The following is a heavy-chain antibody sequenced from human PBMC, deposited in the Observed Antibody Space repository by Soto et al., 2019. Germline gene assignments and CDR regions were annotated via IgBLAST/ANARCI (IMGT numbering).Heavy chain of an antibody. Sequence: PGGSLRLSCATSGFTFSNYWMHWIRQVPGRGLVWVSRIDTDGSTTSYADFAKGRFTISRDNAKSTLSLQMNSLRAEDTAIYYCARLYCSASSCYSVGAFDIRGQGTMVTVSS. CDR2: IDTDGSTT. J-gene: IGHJ3*02. CDR3: ARLYCSASSCYSVGAFDI. CDR1: GFTFSNYW. D-gene: IGHD2-15*01. V-gene: IGHV3-74*01.